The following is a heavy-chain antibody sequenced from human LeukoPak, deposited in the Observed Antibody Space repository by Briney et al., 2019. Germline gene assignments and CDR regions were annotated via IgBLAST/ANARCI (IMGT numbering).Heavy chain of an antibody. CDR2: ISSSSGTI. CDR1: GFTFSNYG. CDR3: ARPLRGSGGLLHEY. V-gene: IGHV3-48*02. D-gene: IGHD2-15*01. Sequence: PGGSLRLSCAASGFTFSNYGMHWVRQAPGKGLEWVSYISSSSGTIYYADSVKGRFTISRDNAKNSLYLQMNSLRDEDTAVYYCARPLRGSGGLLHEYWGQGTLVTVSS. J-gene: IGHJ4*02.